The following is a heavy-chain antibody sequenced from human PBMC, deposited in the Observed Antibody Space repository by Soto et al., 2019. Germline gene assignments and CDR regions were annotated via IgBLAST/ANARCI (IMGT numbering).Heavy chain of an antibody. D-gene: IGHD1-1*01. CDR1: GGSFSHNY. CDR2: IYYSGNT. Sequence: SETLSLTCTVSGGSFSHNYWGWIRQPPGKGLEWVGYIYYSGNTNYNPSLKSRVTISVDTSKNQFSLKLSSVTAADTAVYYCARRYGYSFDYWGQGTLVTVSS. J-gene: IGHJ4*02. CDR3: ARRYGYSFDY. V-gene: IGHV4-59*08.